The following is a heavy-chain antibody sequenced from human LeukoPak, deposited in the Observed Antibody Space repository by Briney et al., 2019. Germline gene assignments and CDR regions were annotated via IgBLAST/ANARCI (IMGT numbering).Heavy chain of an antibody. D-gene: IGHD3-10*01. CDR3: ARVGVVGYFYYMDG. V-gene: IGHV1-46*01. CDR1: GYALTRYD. J-gene: IGHJ6*03. CDR2: INLSGGTT. Sequence: ASVKISCKASGYALTRYDMHWVRQAPGPGLEWMGIINLSGGTTTYAKRFKGRITMTRDTFTGTDYMEVNSLRSEDTAVYYCARVGVVGYFYYMDGWGKGTTVTVSS.